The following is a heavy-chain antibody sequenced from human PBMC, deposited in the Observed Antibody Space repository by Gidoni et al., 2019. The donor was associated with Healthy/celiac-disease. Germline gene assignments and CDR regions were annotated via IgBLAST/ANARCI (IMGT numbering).Heavy chain of an antibody. CDR1: GFTFGDYA. CDR2: ISWNSGSI. V-gene: IGHV3-9*01. J-gene: IGHJ4*02. CDR3: AKAPVSSGYWIYFDY. D-gene: IGHD3-22*01. Sequence: EVQLVESGGGLVQPGRSLRLSCAASGFTFGDYAMHWVRQAPGKGLEWVSGISWNSGSIGYADSVKGRFTISRDNAKNSLYLQMNSLRAEDTALYYCAKAPVSSGYWIYFDYWGQGTLVTVSS.